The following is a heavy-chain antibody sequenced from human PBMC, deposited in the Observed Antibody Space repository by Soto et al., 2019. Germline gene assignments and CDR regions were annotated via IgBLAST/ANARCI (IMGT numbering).Heavy chain of an antibody. CDR1: GFTFSSYW. CDR3: YSSSSLGDFDY. Sequence: GGSLRLSCAASGFTFSSYWMHWVRQAPGKGLVWVSCINSNGSSTSYADSVKGRFTISRDNAKNTLYLQMNSLRAEDTAVYYCYSSSSLGDFDYWGQGTLVTVSS. CDR2: INSNGSST. J-gene: IGHJ4*02. V-gene: IGHV3-74*01. D-gene: IGHD6-6*01.